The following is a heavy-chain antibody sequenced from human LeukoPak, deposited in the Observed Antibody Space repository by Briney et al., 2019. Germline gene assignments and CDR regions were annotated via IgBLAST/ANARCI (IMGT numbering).Heavy chain of an antibody. CDR1: GGSISSSSYY. J-gene: IGHJ5*02. Sequence: SETLSLTCTVSGGSISSSSYYWGWIRQPPGKGLEWIWSIYYSCSTYYNPSLKSRVTISVDTSKNQFSLKLSSVTAADTAVYYCASRASLGYCSSTSCYTYSDWFDPWGQGTLVTVSS. CDR3: ASRASLGYCSSTSCYTYSDWFDP. D-gene: IGHD2-2*02. CDR2: IYYSCST. V-gene: IGHV4-39*01.